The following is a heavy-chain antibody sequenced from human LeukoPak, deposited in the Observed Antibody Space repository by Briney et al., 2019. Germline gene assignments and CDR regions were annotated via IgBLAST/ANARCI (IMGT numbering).Heavy chain of an antibody. CDR3: AKRADVSSEVVPAARGHACDI. CDR2: ITYDGSNK. V-gene: IGHV3-30*18. CDR1: EFTFRSYG. D-gene: IGHD2-2*01. Sequence: GSSLRLSCAASEFTFRSYGMHWVRQAPGKALEGVAVITYDGSNKYYADSVKGRFTISRDNSKNTLYLQMNSLRAEDTAVYYCAKRADVSSEVVPAARGHACDIWGQGKMVTVSS. J-gene: IGHJ3*02.